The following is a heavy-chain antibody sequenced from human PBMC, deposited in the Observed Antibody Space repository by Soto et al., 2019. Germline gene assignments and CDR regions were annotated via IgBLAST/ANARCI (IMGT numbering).Heavy chain of an antibody. D-gene: IGHD4-17*01. CDR3: ARETTTVTRDYFYYGMDV. Sequence: GASVKVSCKASGGTFTSFTITWVRQAPGQGLEWMGGIIPLFGTVNYAQKFQGRVTITADESTTTAHMELSSLRSEDTAVYYCARETTTVTRDYFYYGMDVWGQGTTVTVSS. CDR2: IIPLFGTV. CDR1: GGTFTSFT. J-gene: IGHJ6*02. V-gene: IGHV1-69*13.